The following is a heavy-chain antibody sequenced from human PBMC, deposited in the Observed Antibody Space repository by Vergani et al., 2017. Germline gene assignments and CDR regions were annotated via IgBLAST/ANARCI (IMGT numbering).Heavy chain of an antibody. CDR2: IRSKANSYAT. CDR1: GFTFSGSA. CDR3: ARFRNGYSSGWYRYFDL. D-gene: IGHD6-19*01. V-gene: IGHV3-73*02. Sequence: EVQLVESGGGLVHPGGSLKLSCAASGFTFSGSAMHWVRQASGKGLEWVGRIRSKANSYATAYAASVKGRFTISRDDSKNTAYLQMNSLKTEDTAVYYCARFRNGYSSGWYRYFDLWGRGTLVTVSS. J-gene: IGHJ2*01.